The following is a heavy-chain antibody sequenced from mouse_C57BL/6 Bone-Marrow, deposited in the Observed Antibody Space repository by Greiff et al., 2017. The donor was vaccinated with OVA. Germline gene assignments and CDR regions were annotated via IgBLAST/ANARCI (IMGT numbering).Heavy chain of an antibody. CDR2: IYPRSGNT. Sequence: QVQLQQSGAELARPGASVKLSCKASGYTFTSYGISWVKQRTGQGLEWIGEIYPRSGNTYYNEQFKGKSTLTAYKSSSTAYMELRSLTSEDSAVYFCARDGNGKDYWGQGTTLTVSS. CDR1: GYTFTSYG. D-gene: IGHD2-1*01. CDR3: ARDGNGKDY. J-gene: IGHJ2*01. V-gene: IGHV1-81*01.